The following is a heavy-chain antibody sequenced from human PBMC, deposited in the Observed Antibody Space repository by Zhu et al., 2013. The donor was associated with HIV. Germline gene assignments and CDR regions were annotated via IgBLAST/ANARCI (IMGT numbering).Heavy chain of an antibody. D-gene: IGHD3-22*01. Sequence: QMQLVQSGPEVKKPGTSVKVSCKASGFTFTSSAVQWVRQARGQRLEWIGWIVVGSGNTNYAQKFQERVTITRDMSTSTAYMELSSLRSEDTAVYYCAARFPRHYYDSSGYYYPNAFDIVGTKGQVVTVSS. CDR1: GFTFTSSA. V-gene: IGHV1-58*01. CDR3: AARFPRHYYDSSGYYYPNAFDI. CDR2: IVVGSGNT. J-gene: IGHJ3*02.